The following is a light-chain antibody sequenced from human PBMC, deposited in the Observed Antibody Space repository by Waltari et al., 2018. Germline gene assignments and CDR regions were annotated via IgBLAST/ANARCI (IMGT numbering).Light chain of an antibody. V-gene: IGLV1-40*01. CDR1: SPNIGTSYD. CDR2: GNN. CDR3: QSYDSGLGGSV. Sequence: QSVLTQPPSVSGAPGQRVTISCTGSSPNIGTSYDVNWYQQLPGTAPKLLIYGNNNRPSGVPDRFSGSKSGTSASLAITGLQAEDEADYYCQSYDSGLGGSVFGGGTRLTVL. J-gene: IGLJ3*02.